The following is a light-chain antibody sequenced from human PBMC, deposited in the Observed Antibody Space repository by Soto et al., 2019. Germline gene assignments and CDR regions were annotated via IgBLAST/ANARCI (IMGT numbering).Light chain of an antibody. J-gene: IGKJ3*01. CDR2: GTS. CDR3: QQYGSSLFT. CDR1: QSVSSKY. V-gene: IGKV3-20*01. Sequence: DIVLTQSPGTLSLSPGERATLSCRASQSVSSKYLAWYQQKPGQPPRVLIYGTSIRGTGIPERFSGGGSGTDVTLTITSLESEDFAVYYCQQYGSSLFTFGPRTKVDF.